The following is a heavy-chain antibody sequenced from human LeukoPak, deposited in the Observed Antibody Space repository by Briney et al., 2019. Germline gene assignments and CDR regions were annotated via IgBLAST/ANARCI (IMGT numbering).Heavy chain of an antibody. Sequence: SETLSLTCSVYGGSFSGYYWSWIRQPPGMGLEWIGEINHSGSTNYNPSLKSRVTISVDTSKNQFSLKLSSVTAADTAVYYCARNRRGYSYGPPYYYYYYMDVWGKGTTVTVSS. CDR2: INHSGST. CDR3: ARNRRGYSYGPPYYYYYYMDV. D-gene: IGHD5-18*01. CDR1: GGSFSGYY. J-gene: IGHJ6*03. V-gene: IGHV4-34*01.